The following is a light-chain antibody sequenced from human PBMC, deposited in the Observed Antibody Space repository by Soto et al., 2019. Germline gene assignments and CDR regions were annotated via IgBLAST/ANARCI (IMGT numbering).Light chain of an antibody. CDR3: QQSYSTPYT. J-gene: IGKJ2*01. V-gene: IGKV1-39*01. Sequence: DIQMTQSPSSLSASVGDRVTITCRASQTISSYLNWYQQKPGKAPKLLISAASSLQSGVPSTFSGSGSGTDFTLTISNVQPEDFATYYCQQSYSTPYTFGQGTKLEIK. CDR1: QTISSY. CDR2: AAS.